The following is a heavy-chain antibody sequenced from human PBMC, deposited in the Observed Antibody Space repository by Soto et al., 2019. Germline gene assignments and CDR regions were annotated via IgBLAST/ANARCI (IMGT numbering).Heavy chain of an antibody. CDR3: AREGQPAAGTTPHN. D-gene: IGHD6-25*01. V-gene: IGHV3-30*04. CDR1: GFNFSSYA. J-gene: IGHJ4*02. CDR2: ISYDGGKK. Sequence: GGSLRLSCAASGFNFSSYAMHWVRQAPGKGLEWVAVISYDGGKKYNADSVKGRFTISRDTSKNTLYVEMNSLSAEDTAVYFCAREGQPAAGTTPHNWGQGTLVTGS.